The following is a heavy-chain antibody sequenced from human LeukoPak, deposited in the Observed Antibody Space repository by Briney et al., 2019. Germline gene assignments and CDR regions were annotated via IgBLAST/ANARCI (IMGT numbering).Heavy chain of an antibody. D-gene: IGHD3-3*01. J-gene: IGHJ4*02. Sequence: GGSLRLSCVASGFLFRDYGMNWVRQVPGKGLEWVTFIRFDGSNKYYADSVKGRFTISKDNSKATVYLQMDSLRSEDTGIYYCAKDGVNYDYWNGYFDVWGQGIQVTVSS. V-gene: IGHV3-30*02. CDR1: GFLFRDYG. CDR2: IRFDGSNK. CDR3: AKDGVNYDYWNGYFDV.